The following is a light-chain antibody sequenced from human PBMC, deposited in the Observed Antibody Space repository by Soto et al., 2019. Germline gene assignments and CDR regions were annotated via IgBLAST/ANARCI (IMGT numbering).Light chain of an antibody. CDR3: NSYTSGSTHV. V-gene: IGLV2-14*01. CDR2: EVS. CDR1: SSDVGGYNY. Sequence: QSALTQPASVSGSPGQSITISCTGTSSDVGGYNYVSWYQQHPGKAPKLMIYEVSNRPSGVSKRFSGSKSGNTAPLTISVLQDEDEADYYCNSYTSGSTHVFGTGTKLTVL. J-gene: IGLJ1*01.